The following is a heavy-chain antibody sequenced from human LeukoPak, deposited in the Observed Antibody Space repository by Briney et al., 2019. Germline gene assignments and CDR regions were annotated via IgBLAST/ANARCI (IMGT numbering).Heavy chain of an antibody. CDR3: ARVRGGSYFSYFDY. CDR1: GFSFSSYT. D-gene: IGHD1-26*01. V-gene: IGHV3-21*01. J-gene: IGHJ4*02. CDR2: ISSSSSYI. Sequence: GGSLRLSCVASGFSFSSYTMNWVRQAPGKGLEWVSIISSSSSYIYYADSVKGRFTISRDNAKNSLYLQMNSLRAEDTAVYYCARVRGGSYFSYFDYWGQGTLVTVSS.